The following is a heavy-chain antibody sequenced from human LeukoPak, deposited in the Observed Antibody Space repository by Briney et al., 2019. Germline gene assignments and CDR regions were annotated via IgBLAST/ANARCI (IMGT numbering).Heavy chain of an antibody. CDR1: GFTLSIYS. CDR2: ISSSGSHI. Sequence: GGSLRLSCAASGFTLSIYSMNWVRQAPGKGLEWVSCISSSGSHIYYSDSVKGRFTISRDNAKNSLYLQMNSLRAEDTAVYYCAREWRYGGYVGSDYYYYGMDVWGQGTTVTVSS. CDR3: AREWRYGGYVGSDYYYYGMDV. D-gene: IGHD5-12*01. J-gene: IGHJ6*02. V-gene: IGHV3-21*04.